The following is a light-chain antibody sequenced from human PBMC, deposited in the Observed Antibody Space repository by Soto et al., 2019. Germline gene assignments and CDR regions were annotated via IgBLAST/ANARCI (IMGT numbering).Light chain of an antibody. J-gene: IGKJ5*01. CDR2: GAS. Sequence: EKVLKQSAGALSLSPGERATLSCRASQSVSSSYLAWYQQKPGQAPRLLIYGASSRATGIPDRFSGSGSGTDFTLTISRLEPEDFAVYYCQQYGSSPPVTFGQGTRLEIK. CDR1: QSVSSSY. CDR3: QQYGSSPPVT. V-gene: IGKV3-20*01.